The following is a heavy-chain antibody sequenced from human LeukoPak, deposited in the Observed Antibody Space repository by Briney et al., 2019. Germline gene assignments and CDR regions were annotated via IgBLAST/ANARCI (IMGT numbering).Heavy chain of an antibody. J-gene: IGHJ4*02. CDR2: ISWNSGSI. CDR1: GFTFSSYG. Sequence: GGSLRLSCAASGFTFSSYGMHWVRQAPGKGLEWVSGISWNSGSIGYADSVKGRFTVSRDNAKNSLYLQMNSLRAEDTALYYCAKGSGVAVAGTFPYFDYWGQGTLVTVSS. D-gene: IGHD6-19*01. CDR3: AKGSGVAVAGTFPYFDY. V-gene: IGHV3-9*01.